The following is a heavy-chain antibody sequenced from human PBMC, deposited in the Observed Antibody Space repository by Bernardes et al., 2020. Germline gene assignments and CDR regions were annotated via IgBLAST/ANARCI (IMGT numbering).Heavy chain of an antibody. Sequence: GGSLRLSCVASKFVFSDYDMAWVRQTPGKGLEWLAGIRRYGDEAWYTDSLQGRFTISRDNSKNSLYLEMTGLTVDDTAVYFCARRDNVVVVTALDYWGQGTLVTVSS. V-gene: IGHV3-23*01. J-gene: IGHJ4*02. CDR1: KFVFSDYD. D-gene: IGHD2-15*01. CDR2: IRRYGDEA. CDR3: ARRDNVVVVTALDY.